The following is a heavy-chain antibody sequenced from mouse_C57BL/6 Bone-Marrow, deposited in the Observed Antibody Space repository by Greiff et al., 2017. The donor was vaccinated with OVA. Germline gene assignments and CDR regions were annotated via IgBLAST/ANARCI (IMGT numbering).Heavy chain of an antibody. CDR1: GFTFSDYG. Sequence: DVQLVESGGGLVKPGGSLKLSCAASGFTFSDYGMHWVRQAPEKGLEWVAYISSGSSTIYYADTVKGRFTISRDNAKNTLFLQMTSLRSEDTAMYYGARPRYGNYLAWFAYWGQGTLVTVSA. CDR3: ARPRYGNYLAWFAY. J-gene: IGHJ3*01. CDR2: ISSGSSTI. D-gene: IGHD2-1*01. V-gene: IGHV5-17*01.